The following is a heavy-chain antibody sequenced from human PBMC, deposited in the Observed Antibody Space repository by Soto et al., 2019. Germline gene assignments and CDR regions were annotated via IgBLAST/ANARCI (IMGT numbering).Heavy chain of an antibody. V-gene: IGHV3-30-3*01. CDR1: GFTFSSYA. CDR3: AKSRVFIGAIVTLLDS. D-gene: IGHD3-16*02. J-gene: IGHJ4*02. Sequence: GGSLRLSCAASGFTFSSYAMHWVRQAPGKGLEWVALISYDGSDKDYADSVKGRFTISRGNSENTLYLQMNGLRADDTALYFCAKSRVFIGAIVTLLDSWGQGTQVTVSS. CDR2: ISYDGSDK.